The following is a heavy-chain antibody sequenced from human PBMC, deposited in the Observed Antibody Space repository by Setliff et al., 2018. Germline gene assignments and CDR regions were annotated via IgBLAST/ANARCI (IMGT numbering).Heavy chain of an antibody. J-gene: IGHJ5*02. D-gene: IGHD3-10*01. CDR3: ARASYGWGSHYKIKWFDP. CDR2: ISHSGST. Sequence: LSLTCGVSGSSISNDYYWGWIRQPPGRGLEWIGIISHSGSTDYNPSLKSRVTISLDKSRNQFSLHLNSVTASDTAVYYCARASYGWGSHYKIKWFDPWGQGTLVTSPQ. CDR1: GSSISNDYY. V-gene: IGHV4-38-2*01.